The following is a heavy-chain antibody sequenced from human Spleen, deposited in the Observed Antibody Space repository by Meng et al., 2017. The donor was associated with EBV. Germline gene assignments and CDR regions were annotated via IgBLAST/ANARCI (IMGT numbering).Heavy chain of an antibody. V-gene: IGHV4-34*01. CDR1: GGSFTDYY. J-gene: IGHJ4*02. D-gene: IGHD2-2*01. CDR2: INHRGST. Sequence: QRGGVGLLKPSGPLSRTCAVYGGSFTDYYWSWIRQSPGKGLEWIREINHRGSTNYKPSLKSRVTISVDTSKNQFSLNLTSVTAADTAVYYCARGMVAAASLDWWGQGTLVTVSS. CDR3: ARGMVAAASLDW.